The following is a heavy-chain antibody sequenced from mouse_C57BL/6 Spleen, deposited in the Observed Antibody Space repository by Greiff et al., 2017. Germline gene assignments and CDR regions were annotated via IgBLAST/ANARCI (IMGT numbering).Heavy chain of an antibody. CDR1: GFTFSDYG. D-gene: IGHD2-3*01. CDR3: ADDVYYLPFAN. J-gene: IGHJ3*01. CDR2: ISSGSSTI. Sequence: EVQLVESGGGLVKPGGSLKLSCAASGFTFSDYGMHWVRQAPEKGLEWVAYISSGSSTINYADTVKGRFTISRDNAKNTLFLQMTSLRSEDTAMYYCADDVYYLPFANWGQGTLVTVSA. V-gene: IGHV5-17*01.